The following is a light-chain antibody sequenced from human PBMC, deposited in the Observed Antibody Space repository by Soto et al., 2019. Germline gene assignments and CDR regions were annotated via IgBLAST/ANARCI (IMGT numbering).Light chain of an antibody. CDR1: QSVRSN. Sequence: IVMTQSPDSLAVSLVESATLSCRARQSVRSNLAWYQQKPGQAPRLLIYDASNRATGVPARFSGSGSGTDFTLTISSLEPEDFAVYYCQQRSSWPPTFGQGTRLEI. CDR3: QQRSSWPPT. J-gene: IGKJ5*01. CDR2: DAS. V-gene: IGKV3-11*01.